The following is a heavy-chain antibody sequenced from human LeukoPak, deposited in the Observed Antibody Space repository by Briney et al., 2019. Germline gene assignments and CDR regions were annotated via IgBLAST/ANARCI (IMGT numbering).Heavy chain of an antibody. V-gene: IGHV3-33*06. CDR2: IWYDGSNK. J-gene: IGHJ4*02. CDR1: GFTFSRYG. Sequence: GGSLRLSCAASGFTFSRYGMHWVREAPGKGLEWVAVIWYDGSNKYYADSVKGRFTISRDNSKNTLYLQMNSLRAEDTAVYYCAKDQGIAAAGTNYWGQGNLVSVSS. CDR3: AKDQGIAAAGTNY. D-gene: IGHD6-13*01.